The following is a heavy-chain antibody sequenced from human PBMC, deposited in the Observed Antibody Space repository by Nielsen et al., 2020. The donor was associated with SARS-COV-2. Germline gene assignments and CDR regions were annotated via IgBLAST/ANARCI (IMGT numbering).Heavy chain of an antibody. CDR2: IIPIFGTA. J-gene: IGHJ4*02. D-gene: IGHD1-7*01. V-gene: IGHV1-69*13. CDR3: ARSLLELQPADY. CDR1: GGTFSSYA. Sequence: LVKVSCKASGGTFSSYAISWVRQAPGQGLEWMGGIIPIFGTANYAQKFQGRVTITADESTSTAYMELSSLRSEDTAVYYCARSLLELQPADYWGQGTLVTVSS.